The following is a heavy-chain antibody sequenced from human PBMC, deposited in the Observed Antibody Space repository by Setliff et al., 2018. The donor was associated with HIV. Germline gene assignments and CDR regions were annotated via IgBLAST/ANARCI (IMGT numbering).Heavy chain of an antibody. D-gene: IGHD6-13*01. V-gene: IGHV4-59*12. Sequence: SETLSLTCTVSGGSISGYYWSWIRQPPGKGLEWIGYIYYRGSTDYNPSLKSRVTISVDTSKNQFSLKVNSVTAADTAVYYCARGARLLAGYSDRWDYYYMAVWGKGTTVTVSS. CDR2: IYYRGST. CDR3: ARGARLLAGYSDRWDYYYMAV. CDR1: GGSISGYY. J-gene: IGHJ6*03.